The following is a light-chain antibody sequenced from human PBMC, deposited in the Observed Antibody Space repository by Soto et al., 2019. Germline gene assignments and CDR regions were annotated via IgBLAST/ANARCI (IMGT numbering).Light chain of an antibody. Sequence: IQLTQSPSSLSASVGDRVTITCRASQSIRSYLNWYQQKPGKAPKLLIYDAYSLESGVPSRFSGRRSGTEFTLTISSLQPEDFATYYCQQSHNYPPITFGQGTRLEIK. CDR3: QQSHNYPPIT. V-gene: IGKV1D-13*01. J-gene: IGKJ5*01. CDR1: QSIRSY. CDR2: DAY.